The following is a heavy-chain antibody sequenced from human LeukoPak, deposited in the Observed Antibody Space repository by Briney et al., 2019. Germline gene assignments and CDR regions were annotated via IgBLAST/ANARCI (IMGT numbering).Heavy chain of an antibody. Sequence: GGSLRLSCAASGFTFSTYWMHWVPQAPKKGLLWVSRINHDGSDTVYADSVKGRFTISRDNAKNTLYLQMNSLRAEDTAVYYCGRVYPGSGYWYFDLWGRGTLVTVSS. J-gene: IGHJ2*01. D-gene: IGHD3-16*02. CDR1: GFTFSTYW. CDR2: INHDGSDT. CDR3: GRVYPGSGYWYFDL. V-gene: IGHV3-74*01.